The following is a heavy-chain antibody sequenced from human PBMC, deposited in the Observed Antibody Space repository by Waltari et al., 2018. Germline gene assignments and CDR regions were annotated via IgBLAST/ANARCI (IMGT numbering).Heavy chain of an antibody. V-gene: IGHV1-69*05. CDR1: GGSFSTYA. CDR3: ARGGLYGQQLLESAFEI. Sequence: QVQLVQSGAELKKPGSSVKVSCKASGGSFSTYAITWVRQAPGQGLKWMGGIILRFGTANYAQKIQDRVTIITDEAMTTAYMELSSLTSEDTAVYYCARGGLYGQQLLESAFEIWGQGTKVTVSS. J-gene: IGHJ3*02. D-gene: IGHD6-13*01. CDR2: IILRFGTA.